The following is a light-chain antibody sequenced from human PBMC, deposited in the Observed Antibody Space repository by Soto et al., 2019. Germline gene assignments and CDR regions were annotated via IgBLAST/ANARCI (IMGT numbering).Light chain of an antibody. V-gene: IGLV2-11*01. CDR3: SSYAGGGIYV. J-gene: IGLJ1*01. CDR1: SSDVGGYNY. Sequence: QSALTQPRSVSGSPGQSVTISCTGTSSDVGGYNYVSWYQQRPGKAPKLMIYDVSKRPSGVPDRFSGSKSGNTASLTISGLQAEDEADYYCSSYAGGGIYVFGTGTKLTVL. CDR2: DVS.